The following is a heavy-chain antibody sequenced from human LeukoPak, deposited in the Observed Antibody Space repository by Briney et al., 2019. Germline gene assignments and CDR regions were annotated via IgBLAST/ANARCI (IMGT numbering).Heavy chain of an antibody. CDR3: ARGRWGSMAGFDC. J-gene: IGHJ4*02. D-gene: IGHD6-19*01. Sequence: ASVKVSCKASGYTFTSYAMHWVRQAPGQGLEWMGWINLNSGGTNYAQKFQGRVTMTRDTSISTAYMELSRLRSDDTAVYYCARGRWGSMAGFDCWGQGTLVTVSS. CDR2: INLNSGGT. CDR1: GYTFTSYA. V-gene: IGHV1-2*02.